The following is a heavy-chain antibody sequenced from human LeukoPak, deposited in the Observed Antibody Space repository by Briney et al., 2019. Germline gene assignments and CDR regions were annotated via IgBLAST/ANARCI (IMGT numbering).Heavy chain of an antibody. D-gene: IGHD5-18*01. Sequence: GGSLRLSCAASGFTFSSYGMHWVRQAPGKGLEWVAFIRYDGSNKYYADSVKGRFTISRDNSKNTLYLQMNSLRAEDTAVYYCARQRRGYSYGSFDYWGQGTLVTVSS. CDR2: IRYDGSNK. CDR3: ARQRRGYSYGSFDY. J-gene: IGHJ4*02. V-gene: IGHV3-30*02. CDR1: GFTFSSYG.